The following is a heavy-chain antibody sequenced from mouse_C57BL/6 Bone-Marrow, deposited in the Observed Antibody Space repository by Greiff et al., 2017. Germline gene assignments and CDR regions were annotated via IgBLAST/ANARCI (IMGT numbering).Heavy chain of an antibody. J-gene: IGHJ1*03. V-gene: IGHV1-85*01. Sequence: QVQLKESGPELVKPGASVKLSCKASGYTFTSYDINWVKQRPGQGLEWIGWIYPRDGSTKYNAKFKGKATLTVDTSSSTAYMELHSLTSEDSAVYFCAGDYCSSYWYLDVWGTGTAVTVSS. CDR2: IYPRDGST. D-gene: IGHD1-1*01. CDR3: AGDYCSSYWYLDV. CDR1: GYTFTSYD.